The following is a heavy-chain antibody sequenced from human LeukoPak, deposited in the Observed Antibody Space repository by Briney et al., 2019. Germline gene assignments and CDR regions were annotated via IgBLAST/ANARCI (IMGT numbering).Heavy chain of an antibody. V-gene: IGHV3-23*01. CDR3: AKGGVRYDSSGYYFYFDY. J-gene: IGHJ4*02. Sequence: GGSLRLSCAASGFTFISYAMNWVRQAPGKGLEWVSAISGSGGSTYYADSVKGRFTISRDNSKNTLYLQMNSLRAEDTAVYYCAKGGVRYDSSGYYFYFDYWGQGTLVTVSS. CDR2: ISGSGGST. CDR1: GFTFISYA. D-gene: IGHD3-22*01.